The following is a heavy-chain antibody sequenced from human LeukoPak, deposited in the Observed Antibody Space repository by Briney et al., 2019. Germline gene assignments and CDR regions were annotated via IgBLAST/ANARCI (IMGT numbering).Heavy chain of an antibody. J-gene: IGHJ3*02. V-gene: IGHV6-1*01. CDR1: GDSVSGNSVA. D-gene: IGHD3-10*01. Sequence: SQTLPLSCAISGDSVSGNSVAWNWIRQSPSGGLEWLGRAYSRSKGNKDYAISVKSRINIHTDTYRNQFSPQLNSVTHEDTAVYYSARGITSAFDIWGQGTMVTVSS. CDR2: AYSRSKGNK. CDR3: ARGITSAFDI.